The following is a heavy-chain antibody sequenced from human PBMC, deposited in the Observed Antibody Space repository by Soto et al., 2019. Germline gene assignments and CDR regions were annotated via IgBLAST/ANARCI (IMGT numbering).Heavy chain of an antibody. J-gene: IGHJ5*02. CDR2: IYYSGST. Sequence: SETLSLTCSVSGGSISSSLYFWGWIRQPPRKGLEWIGSIYYSGSTYYNPSLKSRVTVSVDTSKNQFSLKLGSVTAADTALYHCARHPSGFWFDPWGQRTLVTVSS. CDR3: ARHPSGFWFDP. V-gene: IGHV4-39*01. D-gene: IGHD6-19*01. CDR1: GGSISSSLYF.